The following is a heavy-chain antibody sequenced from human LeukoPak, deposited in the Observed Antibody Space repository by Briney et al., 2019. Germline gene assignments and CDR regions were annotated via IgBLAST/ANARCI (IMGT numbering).Heavy chain of an antibody. CDR1: GFIFRSYS. D-gene: IGHD1-20*01. Sequence: GGSLRLSCEGSGFIFRSYSMNWVRQVPGKGLVWVSRINSDGSTTTYADSVKGRFTISRDNSKNTLYLQMNSLRAEDTAVYYCAKSSSYNWNPFDYWGQGTLVTVSS. V-gene: IGHV3-74*01. CDR3: AKSSSYNWNPFDY. J-gene: IGHJ4*02. CDR2: INSDGSTT.